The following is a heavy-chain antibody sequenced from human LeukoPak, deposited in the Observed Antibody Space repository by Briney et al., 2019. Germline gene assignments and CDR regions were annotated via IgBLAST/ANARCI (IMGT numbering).Heavy chain of an antibody. CDR2: INSDGSDT. Sequence: GGSLRLSCAASGFTFSTNWMHWVRQAPGKGLVWVSRINSDGSDTSYADSVKGRFTISRDNAKNTLYLQMNSLRTEDTALYYCAKEDGQLVFDYWGQGTLVTVSS. J-gene: IGHJ4*02. CDR1: GFTFSTNW. CDR3: AKEDGQLVFDY. V-gene: IGHV3-74*01. D-gene: IGHD6-6*01.